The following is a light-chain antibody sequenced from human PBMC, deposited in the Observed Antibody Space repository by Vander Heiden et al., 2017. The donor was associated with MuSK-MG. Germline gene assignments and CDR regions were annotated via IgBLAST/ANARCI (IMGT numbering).Light chain of an antibody. V-gene: IGKV3-20*01. CDR1: KSVSSSY. CDR2: GAA. Sequence: EIVLTQSPGTLSSSPGERATLSCRSSKSVSSSYLAWYQQKPGQAPRLLIYGAASRATGIPDRFSGSGSGTDFTLTIRSLEPEDFAVYYCQQYGSSPITFGQGTRLEIK. CDR3: QQYGSSPIT. J-gene: IGKJ1*01.